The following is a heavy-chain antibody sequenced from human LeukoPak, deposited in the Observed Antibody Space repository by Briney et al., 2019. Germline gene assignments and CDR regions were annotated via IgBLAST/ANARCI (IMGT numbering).Heavy chain of an antibody. Sequence: SETLSLTCAVYGGSFSGYYWSRIRQPPGKGLEWIGEINHSGSTNYNPSLKSRVTISVDTSKNQFSLKLSSVTAADTAVYYCARGGRPYDYIWGSYRSPYNWFDPWGQGTLVTVSS. D-gene: IGHD3-16*02. CDR3: ARGGRPYDYIWGSYRSPYNWFDP. CDR2: INHSGST. V-gene: IGHV4-34*01. CDR1: GGSFSGYY. J-gene: IGHJ5*02.